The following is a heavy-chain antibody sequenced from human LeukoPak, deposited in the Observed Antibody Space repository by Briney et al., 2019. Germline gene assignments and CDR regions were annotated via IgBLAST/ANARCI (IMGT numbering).Heavy chain of an antibody. CDR3: ARALYDFWSGYFPRYYYYYYMDV. D-gene: IGHD3-3*01. CDR2: IIPIFGTA. CDR1: GGTFSSYA. Sequence: SVKVSCKASGGTFSSYAISWVRQAPGQGLEWMGAIIPIFGTANYAQKFQGRVTITADESTSTAYMQLSSLRSEDTAVYYCARALYDFWSGYFPRYYYYYYMDVWGKGTTVTVSS. V-gene: IGHV1-69*01. J-gene: IGHJ6*03.